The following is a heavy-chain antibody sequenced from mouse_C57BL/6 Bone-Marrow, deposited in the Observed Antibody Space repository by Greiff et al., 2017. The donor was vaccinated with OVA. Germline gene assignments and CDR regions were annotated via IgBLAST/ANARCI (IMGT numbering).Heavy chain of an antibody. Sequence: QVQLQQPGAELVKPGASVKVSCKASGYTFTSYWMHWVKQRPGQGLEWIGRIHPSDSDTNYNQKFKGKATLTVDKSSSTAYIQLSSLTSEDSAVYYCAIPYYGTWFAYWGQGTLVTVSA. V-gene: IGHV1-74*01. CDR1: GYTFTSYW. D-gene: IGHD2-10*01. CDR3: AIPYYGTWFAY. J-gene: IGHJ3*01. CDR2: IHPSDSDT.